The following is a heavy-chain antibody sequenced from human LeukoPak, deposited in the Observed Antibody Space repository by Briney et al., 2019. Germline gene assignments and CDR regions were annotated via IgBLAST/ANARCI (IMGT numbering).Heavy chain of an antibody. Sequence: GASVKVSCKASGYSFVLYGISWVRQAPGQGPEWMGWISTYNGNTKYAEKFQGRVTMTTDTPTSTAYMELRSLRSDDTAVYYCARDEDYGIFVNVDYWGQGTLVTGSS. CDR2: ISTYNGNT. V-gene: IGHV1-18*01. CDR3: ARDEDYGIFVNVDY. D-gene: IGHD4-17*01. CDR1: GYSFVLYG. J-gene: IGHJ4*02.